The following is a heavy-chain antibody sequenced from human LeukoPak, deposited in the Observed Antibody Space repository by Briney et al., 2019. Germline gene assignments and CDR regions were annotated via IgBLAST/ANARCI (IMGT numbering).Heavy chain of an antibody. CDR1: GGSISGYY. CDR2: IYYTGST. V-gene: IGHV4-59*08. D-gene: IGHD3-22*01. J-gene: IGHJ4*02. Sequence: KTSETLSLTCTVSGGSISGYYWSWIRQPPGKGLEWIGYIYYTGSTNYNPSLKSRVTISVHTSTNQFSLRLSSVTAADTAVYYCARSAYHYDSSGYYQFDYWGQGALVTVSS. CDR3: ARSAYHYDSSGYYQFDY.